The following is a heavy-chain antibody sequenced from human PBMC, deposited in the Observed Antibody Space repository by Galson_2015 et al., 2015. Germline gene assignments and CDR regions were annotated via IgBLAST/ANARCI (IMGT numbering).Heavy chain of an antibody. CDR2: IWYDGSNK. CDR1: GFTFSSYG. CDR3: AREFYGMDV. Sequence: SLRLSCAASGFTFSSYGMHWVRQAPGKGLEWVAVIWYDGSNKYYTDSVKGRFTISRDNSKKTLYLQMNSLTPEDTAVYYCAREFYGMDVWGQGTTVTVSS. J-gene: IGHJ6*02. V-gene: IGHV3-33*01.